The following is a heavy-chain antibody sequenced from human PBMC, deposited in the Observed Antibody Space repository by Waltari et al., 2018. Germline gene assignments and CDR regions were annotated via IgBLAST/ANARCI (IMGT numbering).Heavy chain of an antibody. CDR2: IRYDGSNK. Sequence: QVQLVESGGGVVQPGGSLRLSCAASGFTFSSYGMPWVRQAPGKGLVWGAFIRYDGSNKYYADSVKCRFTISRDNSKNTLYLQMNSLRAEDTAVYYCAKIAVTTWGLDYWGQGTLVTVSS. CDR3: AKIAVTTWGLDY. V-gene: IGHV3-30*02. D-gene: IGHD4-17*01. CDR1: GFTFSSYG. J-gene: IGHJ4*02.